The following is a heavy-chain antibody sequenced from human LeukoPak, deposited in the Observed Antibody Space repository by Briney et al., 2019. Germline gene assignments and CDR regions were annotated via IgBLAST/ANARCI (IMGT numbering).Heavy chain of an antibody. V-gene: IGHV4-39*01. D-gene: IGHD3-10*01. CDR3: ASLNRRYYGSGSYYRDY. CDR2: IYYSGST. J-gene: IGHJ4*02. CDR1: GGSISSSSYY. Sequence: SETLSLTCTVSGGSISSSSYYWGWIRQPPGKGLEWIGSIYYSGSTYYNPSLKSRVTISVDTSKNQFSLKLSSVTAADTAVYYYASLNRRYYGSGSYYRDYWGQGTLVTVSS.